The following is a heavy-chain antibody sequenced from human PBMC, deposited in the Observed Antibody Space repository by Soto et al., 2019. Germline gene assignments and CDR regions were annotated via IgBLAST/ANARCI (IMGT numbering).Heavy chain of an antibody. V-gene: IGHV3-74*02. CDR3: ARAGKTLKDGMDV. Sequence: EVQLVQSGAEVKKPGESLKISCKGSGFTFSSYWMHWVRQAPGKGLVWVSRINSDGSSTSYADSVKGRFTISRDNAKNTLYLQMNSLRAEDTAVYYCARAGKTLKDGMDVWGQGTTVTVSS. D-gene: IGHD6-13*01. CDR1: GFTFSSYW. CDR2: INSDGSST. J-gene: IGHJ6*02.